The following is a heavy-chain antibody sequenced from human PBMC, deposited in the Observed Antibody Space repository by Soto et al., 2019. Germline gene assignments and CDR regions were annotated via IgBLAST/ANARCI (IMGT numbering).Heavy chain of an antibody. Sequence: EVQLVESGGGLVKPGGSLRLSCAASGFTFSSYSMNWVRQAPGKGLEWVSSISSSSSYIYYADSVTGRFTISRDNAKNSLYLQMNSLRAEDTAVYYCERVVVVPAAGIDYWGQGTLVTVSS. V-gene: IGHV3-21*01. D-gene: IGHD2-2*01. CDR3: ERVVVVPAAGIDY. CDR1: GFTFSSYS. CDR2: ISSSSSYI. J-gene: IGHJ4*02.